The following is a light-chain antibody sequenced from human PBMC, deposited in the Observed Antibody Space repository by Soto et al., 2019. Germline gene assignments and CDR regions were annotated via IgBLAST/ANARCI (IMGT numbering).Light chain of an antibody. V-gene: IGLV1-40*01. Sequence: QSVLTQPPSVSGAPGQRVTLSCTGSSSNIGAGKDVNWFQQLPGTAPKLLIYADTNRPSGVPDRFSGSKSGSSASLAITGLQVEDEADYYCQSYGTSLSGLYVFGTGTKLTVL. CDR3: QSYGTSLSGLYV. J-gene: IGLJ1*01. CDR1: SSNIGAGKD. CDR2: ADT.